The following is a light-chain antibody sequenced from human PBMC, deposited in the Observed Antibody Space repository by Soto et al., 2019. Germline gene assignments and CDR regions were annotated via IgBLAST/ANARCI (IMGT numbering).Light chain of an antibody. J-gene: IGKJ1*01. Sequence: EIVLTQSPATLSLSPGERATLSCRASQSVRSNLAWYQHKPGQAPRLLIYDVSNRATGIPGRFSGSGFGTDFALPISNVEPEDFAVYYCQQRDNWPWTFGQGAKVEIK. CDR1: QSVRSN. CDR2: DVS. V-gene: IGKV3-11*01. CDR3: QQRDNWPWT.